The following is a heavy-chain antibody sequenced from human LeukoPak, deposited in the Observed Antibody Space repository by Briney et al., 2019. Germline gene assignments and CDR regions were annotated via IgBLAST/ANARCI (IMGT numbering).Heavy chain of an antibody. V-gene: IGHV1-8*01. J-gene: IGHJ1*01. D-gene: IGHD6-13*01. Sequence: ASVKVSCKASGYTFTNYDINWVRQATGRGLEWMGWMNPNSGNTNYAQKFQGRVTMTRNTSISTAYMELSSLRSEDTAVYYCARNGQQVRYFQHWGQGTLVTVSS. CDR3: ARNGQQVRYFQH. CDR2: MNPNSGNT. CDR1: GYTFTNYD.